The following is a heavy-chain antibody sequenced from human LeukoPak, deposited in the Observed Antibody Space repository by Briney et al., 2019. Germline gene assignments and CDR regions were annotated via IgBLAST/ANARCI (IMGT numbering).Heavy chain of an antibody. D-gene: IGHD5-12*01. CDR3: TKGAYDYVEVGYFDY. CDR1: GFTVSSNY. V-gene: IGHV3-66*01. Sequence: SGGSLRLSCAASGFTVSSNYMSWVRQAPGKGLELVSVIYSGGSTYYADSVKGRFTISRDNSKNTLYLQMNSLRVVDTAVYYCTKGAYDYVEVGYFDYWGHGSLVTVSS. CDR2: IYSGGST. J-gene: IGHJ4*01.